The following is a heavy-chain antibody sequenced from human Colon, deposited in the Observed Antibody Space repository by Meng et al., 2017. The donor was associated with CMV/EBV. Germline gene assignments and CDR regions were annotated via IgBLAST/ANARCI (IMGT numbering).Heavy chain of an antibody. CDR2: TNEDGSDK. Sequence: GESPKISCAASGFTFRSYAMSWVRQAPGKGLEWVAKTNEDGSDKYYVDSVKGRFTIFRDNAKNSVYLQMNSLRAEDTAVYYCASTGPLYGLYFCYWGQGTLVTVSS. V-gene: IGHV3-7*01. CDR3: ASTGPLYGLYFCY. J-gene: IGHJ4*02. D-gene: IGHD2-8*01. CDR1: GFTFRSYA.